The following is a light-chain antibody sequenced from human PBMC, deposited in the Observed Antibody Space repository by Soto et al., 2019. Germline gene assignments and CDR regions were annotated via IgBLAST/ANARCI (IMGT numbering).Light chain of an antibody. J-gene: IGKJ1*01. Sequence: DIQMTQSPSTLSGSVGDRVTITCRASQTISSWLAWYQQKPGKAPKLLIYKAPTLKSGVPSRFSGSGSGTEFTLTISSLQPDVATYYCQHYNSYSEAFGQGTKVELK. V-gene: IGKV1-5*03. CDR1: QTISSW. CDR2: KAP. CDR3: QHYNSYSEA.